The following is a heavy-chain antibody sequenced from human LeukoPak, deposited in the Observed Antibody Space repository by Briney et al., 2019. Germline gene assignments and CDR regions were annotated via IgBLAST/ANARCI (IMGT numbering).Heavy chain of an antibody. J-gene: IGHJ4*02. CDR1: GGSFSGYY. CDR3: ARPSGWYAV. Sequence: PSETLSLTCAVYGGSFSGYYWSWIRQPPGKGLEWVSVIYSGGSTYYEDSVKGRFTISRDNSKNTLYLQMNSLRAEDTAVYYCARPSGWYAVWGQGTLVTVSS. D-gene: IGHD6-19*01. V-gene: IGHV3-53*01. CDR2: IYSGGST.